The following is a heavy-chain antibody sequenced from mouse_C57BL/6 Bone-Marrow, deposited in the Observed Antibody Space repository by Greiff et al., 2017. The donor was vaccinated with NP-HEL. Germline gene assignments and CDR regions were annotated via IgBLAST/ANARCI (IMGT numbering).Heavy chain of an antibody. Sequence: EVQLQQSGAELVRPGASVKLSCTASGFNIKDYSMHWVKQRPEQGLEWIGWIDPEDGDTEYAPKFQGKATMTADTSSNTAYVQLSSLTSEDAAVYYCTPFYYDYDEFAYWGQGTLVTVSA. J-gene: IGHJ3*01. D-gene: IGHD2-4*01. V-gene: IGHV14-1*01. CDR2: IDPEDGDT. CDR1: GFNIKDYS. CDR3: TPFYYDYDEFAY.